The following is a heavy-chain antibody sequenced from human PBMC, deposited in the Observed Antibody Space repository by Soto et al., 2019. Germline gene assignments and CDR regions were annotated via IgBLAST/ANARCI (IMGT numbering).Heavy chain of an antibody. J-gene: IGHJ6*02. Sequence: QVQLVESGGGVVQPGRSLRLSCAASGFTFSSYGMHWVRQAPGKGLEWVAVIWYDGSNKYYADSVKGRFTISRDNSKNTLYLQMNSLRAEDTAVYYCARELGFGVLFIGMDVWGQGTTVTVSS. D-gene: IGHD3-10*01. CDR3: ARELGFGVLFIGMDV. V-gene: IGHV3-33*01. CDR2: IWYDGSNK. CDR1: GFTFSSYG.